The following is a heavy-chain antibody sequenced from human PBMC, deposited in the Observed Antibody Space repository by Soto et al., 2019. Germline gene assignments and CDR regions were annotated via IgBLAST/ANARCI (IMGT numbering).Heavy chain of an antibody. V-gene: IGHV4-59*08. J-gene: IGHJ5*02. CDR1: GGSISSYY. Sequence: SETLSLTCTVSGGSISSYYWSWIRQPPGKGLEWIGYMYYGGRTNYNPSLKSRVTISVDTSKMQVSMKLSSVTAAETPVYFCARGTPSPLIVRSSRGPWFDPWGQGTLV. D-gene: IGHD2-15*01. CDR2: MYYGGRT. CDR3: ARGTPSPLIVRSSRGPWFDP.